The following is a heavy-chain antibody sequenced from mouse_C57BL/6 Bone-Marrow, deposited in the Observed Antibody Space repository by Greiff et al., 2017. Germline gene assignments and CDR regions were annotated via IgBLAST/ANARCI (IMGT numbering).Heavy chain of an antibody. D-gene: IGHD1-1*01. CDR2: ISYDGSN. Sequence: EVQLQQSGPGLVKPSQSLSLTCSVTGYSITSGYYWNWIRQFPGNKLEWMGYISYDGSNNYNPSLKNRISITRDTSKNQFFLKLNSVTTEDTATYYGARAHYYGSSYYDYWGQGTTLTVSS. V-gene: IGHV3-6*01. CDR3: ARAHYYGSSYYDY. CDR1: GYSITSGYY. J-gene: IGHJ2*01.